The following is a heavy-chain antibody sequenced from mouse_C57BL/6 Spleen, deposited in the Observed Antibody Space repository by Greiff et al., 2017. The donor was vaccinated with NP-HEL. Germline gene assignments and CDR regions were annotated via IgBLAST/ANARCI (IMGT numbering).Heavy chain of an antibody. J-gene: IGHJ3*01. V-gene: IGHV14-4*01. CDR1: GFNIKDDY. CDR3: TPDSSGSAWFAY. CDR2: IDPENGDT. D-gene: IGHD3-2*02. Sequence: VQLQQSGAELVRPGASVKLSCTASGFNIKDDYMHWVKQRPEQGLEWIGWIDPENGDTEYASKFQGKATITADTSSNTAYLQLSSLTSEDTAVYYCTPDSSGSAWFAYWGQGTLVTVSA.